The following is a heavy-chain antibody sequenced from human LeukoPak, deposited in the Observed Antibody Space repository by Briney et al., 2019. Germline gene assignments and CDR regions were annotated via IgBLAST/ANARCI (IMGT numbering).Heavy chain of an antibody. V-gene: IGHV3-74*01. CDR2: ISTDGTTT. Sequence: GGSLRLSCAASGFTFRSHWMHWVRQVPGKGLVWVSHISTDGTTTNYADSVKGRFTISRDNAKDTLYLQMHSLRVDDAAVYHCARSLGYSSGGWGQGTLVTVSS. D-gene: IGHD2-15*01. J-gene: IGHJ4*02. CDR3: ARSLGYSSGG. CDR1: GFTFRSHW.